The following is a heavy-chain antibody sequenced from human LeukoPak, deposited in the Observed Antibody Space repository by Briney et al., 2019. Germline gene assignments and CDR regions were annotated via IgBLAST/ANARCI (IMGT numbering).Heavy chain of an antibody. CDR3: ASPRSYYDSSGYYIS. D-gene: IGHD3-22*01. CDR2: IYYSGST. CDR1: GGSIRSSYYY. J-gene: IGHJ5*02. V-gene: IGHV4-61*05. Sequence: SETLSLTCTVSGGSIRSSYYYWGWIRQPPGKGLEWIGYIYYSGSTNYNPSLKSRVTTSVDTSKNQFSLKLSSVTAADTAVYYCASPRSYYDSSGYYISWGQGTLVTVSS.